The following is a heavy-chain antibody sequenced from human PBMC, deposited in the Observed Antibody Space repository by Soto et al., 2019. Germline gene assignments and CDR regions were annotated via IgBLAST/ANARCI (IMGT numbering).Heavy chain of an antibody. CDR1: GFTFTHYV. CDR3: TTGLSNGYYNFDY. J-gene: IGHJ4*02. V-gene: IGHV3-23*01. CDR2: ISGSGSST. D-gene: IGHD3-22*01. Sequence: GSLRLSCAGSGFTFTHYVMSWVRQAPGKGLEWVSVISGSGSSTYYADSVKGRFTISRDNSKNTLYLQMNSLKTEDTAVYYCTTGLSNGYYNFDYWGQGTPVTVSS.